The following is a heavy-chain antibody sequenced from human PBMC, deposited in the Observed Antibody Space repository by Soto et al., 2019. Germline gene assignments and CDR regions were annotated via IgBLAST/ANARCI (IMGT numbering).Heavy chain of an antibody. CDR2: IWYAGSNK. Sequence: QVQLVESGGGVVQPGRSLRLSCAASGFTFSSYGMHWVRQAPRKGLEWVAGIWYAGSNKYYADSVKGRFTISRDNSKNTLYLQMNSLRAEDTAVYYFARDGYCSGGSCYSVPVFDYWGQGTLVTVSS. D-gene: IGHD2-15*01. V-gene: IGHV3-33*01. CDR1: GFTFSSYG. CDR3: ARDGYCSGGSCYSVPVFDY. J-gene: IGHJ4*02.